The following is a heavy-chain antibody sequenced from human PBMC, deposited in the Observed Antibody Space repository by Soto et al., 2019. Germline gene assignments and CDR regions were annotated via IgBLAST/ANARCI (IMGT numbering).Heavy chain of an antibody. J-gene: IGHJ3*01. V-gene: IGHV3-23*01. CDR2: ISGRGSAT. CDR3: AKDPSPVVVVASAFDS. D-gene: IGHD2-15*01. Sequence: EVQLLESGGGLVQPGESLRLSCAASGFTFSTSGMTWVRQAPGKGLEWVSGISGRGSATYYADSVKGRFTISRDDSKNTLYLHMNSLRVEDTALYYCAKDPSPVVVVASAFDSWGQGTMVTVS. CDR1: GFTFSTSG.